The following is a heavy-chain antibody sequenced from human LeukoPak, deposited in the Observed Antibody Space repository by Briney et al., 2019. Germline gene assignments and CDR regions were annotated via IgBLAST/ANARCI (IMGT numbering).Heavy chain of an antibody. CDR1: GFTFSSYE. CDR3: ARDALDGSTSPSRFDY. Sequence: PGGSLRLSCAASGFTFSSYEMNWVRQAPGKGLEWVSYISSSGSTIYYADSVKGRFTISRDSAKNSLYLQMNSLRAEDTAVYYCARDALDGSTSPSRFDYWGQGTLVTVSS. CDR2: ISSSGSTI. D-gene: IGHD2-2*01. V-gene: IGHV3-48*03. J-gene: IGHJ4*02.